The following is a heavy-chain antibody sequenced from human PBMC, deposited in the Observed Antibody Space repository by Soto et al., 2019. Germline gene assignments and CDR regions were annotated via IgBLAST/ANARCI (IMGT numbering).Heavy chain of an antibody. J-gene: IGHJ6*02. D-gene: IGHD6-13*01. CDR3: ARTRVVAAAGWYYYYGMDV. CDR1: GGTFSSYA. V-gene: IGHV1-69*13. CDR2: IIPIFGTA. Sequence: SVKVSCKASGGTFSSYAISWVRQAPGQGLEWMGGIIPIFGTANYAQKFQGRVTITADESTSTAYMELSSLRSEDTAVYYCARTRVVAAAGWYYYYGMDVWGQGTTVTVSS.